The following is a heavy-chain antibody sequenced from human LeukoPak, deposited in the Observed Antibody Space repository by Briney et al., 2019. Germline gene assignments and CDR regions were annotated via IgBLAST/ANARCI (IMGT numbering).Heavy chain of an antibody. V-gene: IGHV3-23*01. J-gene: IGHJ4*02. D-gene: IGHD5/OR15-5a*01. CDR1: GFTFRTYA. CDR2: ISGSGGST. CDR3: ARRRYSVYDFDY. Sequence: GGSLRLSCAVSGFTFRTYAMSWVRQAPGKGLEWVSVISGSGGSTYYADSVKGRFTISRDNSKNTLYLQMNSLRAEDTAVYYCARRRYSVYDFDYWGQGTLVTVSS.